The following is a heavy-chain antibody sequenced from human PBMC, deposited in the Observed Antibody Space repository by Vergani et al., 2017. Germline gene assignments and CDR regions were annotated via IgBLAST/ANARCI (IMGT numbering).Heavy chain of an antibody. CDR2: INPNSGGT. Sequence: QVQLVQSGAEVKKPGASVKVSCKASGYTFTGYYMHWVRQAPGQGLECMGWINPNSGGTNYAQKFQGRVTMTRDTSSRTAYMELSRLRSDETAVYYCARGYYDRSGYYFAEYFQHWGQGTLVTVAS. J-gene: IGHJ1*01. CDR1: GYTFTGYY. V-gene: IGHV1-2*02. D-gene: IGHD3-22*01. CDR3: ARGYYDRSGYYFAEYFQH.